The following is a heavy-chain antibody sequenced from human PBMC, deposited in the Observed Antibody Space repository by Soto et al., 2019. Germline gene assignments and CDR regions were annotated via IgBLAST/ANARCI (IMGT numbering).Heavy chain of an antibody. J-gene: IGHJ4*02. Sequence: EVQLLESGGGLVQPGGSLRLSCAASGFTFSSYAMSWVRQAPGKGLEWVSIISGSDISTYYADSVKGRFTISRDNSKNTLYVQMNSLRAEDTAVYYCAKSRSASVAPNNYWGQGTLVTVSS. D-gene: IGHD5-12*01. V-gene: IGHV3-23*01. CDR1: GFTFSSYA. CDR3: AKSRSASVAPNNY. CDR2: ISGSDIST.